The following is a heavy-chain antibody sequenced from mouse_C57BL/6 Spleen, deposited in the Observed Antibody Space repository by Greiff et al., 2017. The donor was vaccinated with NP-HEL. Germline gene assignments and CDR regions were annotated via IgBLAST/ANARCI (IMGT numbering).Heavy chain of an antibody. Sequence: EVMLVESGGDLVKPGGSLKLSCAASGFTFSSYGMSWVRQTPDKRLEWVATISSGGSYTYYPDSVKGRFPISRDNAKNTLYLQMSSLKSEDTAMYYCARQIYYGKYGYAMDYWGQGTSVTVSS. V-gene: IGHV5-6*01. CDR1: GFTFSSYG. J-gene: IGHJ4*01. CDR2: ISSGGSYT. D-gene: IGHD2-1*01. CDR3: ARQIYYGKYGYAMDY.